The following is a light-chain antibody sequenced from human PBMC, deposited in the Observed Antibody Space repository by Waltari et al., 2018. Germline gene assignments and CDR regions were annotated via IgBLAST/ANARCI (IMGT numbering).Light chain of an antibody. Sequence: DIQLTQSPSSLSASVGDRVTITCQASQDITNFLNWYQQKPGKAPKLLIYYASKLQKGVPSRFSGSGSGTDFTFTITSLQPEDAATYFCQQYDNLPPLSFGGGTKVDIK. CDR1: QDITNF. CDR3: QQYDNLPPLS. CDR2: YAS. V-gene: IGKV1-33*01. J-gene: IGKJ4*01.